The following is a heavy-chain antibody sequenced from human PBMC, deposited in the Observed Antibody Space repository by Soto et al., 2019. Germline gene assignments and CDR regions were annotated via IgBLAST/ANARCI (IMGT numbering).Heavy chain of an antibody. CDR1: GGTFSSYA. Sequence: SVKVSCKASGGTFSSYAISWVRQAPGQGLEWMGGIIPIFGTANYAQKFQGRVTITADESTSTAYMELSSLRSEDTAVYYCASASLAAAGTGYWGQGTLVTVSS. D-gene: IGHD6-13*01. CDR2: IIPIFGTA. CDR3: ASASLAAAGTGY. V-gene: IGHV1-69*13. J-gene: IGHJ4*02.